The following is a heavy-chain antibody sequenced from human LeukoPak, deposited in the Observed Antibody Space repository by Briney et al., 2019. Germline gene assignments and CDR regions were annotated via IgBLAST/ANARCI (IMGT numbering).Heavy chain of an antibody. CDR1: GFTFSNCW. Sequence: GGSLRLSCVASGFTFSNCWMHWVRQAPGKGLEWVSRIDSDGSTTKYADSVKGRFTISRDNSKNTLYLQMNSLRAEDTAVYYCARTYDFGRGPPGDAFDNWGPGTWVIVSA. CDR2: IDSDGSTT. CDR3: ARTYDFGRGPPGDAFDN. J-gene: IGHJ3*02. D-gene: IGHD3-3*01. V-gene: IGHV3-74*03.